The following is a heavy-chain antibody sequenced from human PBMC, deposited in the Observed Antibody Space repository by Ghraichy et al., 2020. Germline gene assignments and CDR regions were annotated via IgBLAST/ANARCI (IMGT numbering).Heavy chain of an antibody. D-gene: IGHD3-16*02. Sequence: ASVKVSCKASGYTFTSYDINWVRQSTGQGLEWMGWMNPSSGNTDYAQKFQGRVTMTRNTSISIAYMELSSLRSEDTAVYYCALLPSVLNRNPLGVITFGGLIVLDHWGQGTLVTVSS. CDR3: ALLPSVLNRNPLGVITFGGLIVLDH. CDR1: GYTFTSYD. V-gene: IGHV1-8*01. CDR2: MNPSSGNT. J-gene: IGHJ4*02.